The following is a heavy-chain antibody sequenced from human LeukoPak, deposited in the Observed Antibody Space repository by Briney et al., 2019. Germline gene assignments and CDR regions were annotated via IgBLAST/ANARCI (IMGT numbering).Heavy chain of an antibody. CDR1: GFISSTYS. J-gene: IGHJ3*02. CDR3: ARRAI. CDR2: ITGGSTAI. D-gene: IGHD3-10*01. V-gene: IGHV3-48*02. Sequence: GGSLRLSCAASGFISSTYSMSWVRQAPGKGLEWISYITGGSTAIYYADSVKGRFTISRDNAKNSLYPQMDSLRDEDTAVYYCARRAIWGQGTMVTVSS.